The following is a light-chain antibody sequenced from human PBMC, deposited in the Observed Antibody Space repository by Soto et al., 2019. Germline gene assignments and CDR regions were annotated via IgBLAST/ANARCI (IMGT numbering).Light chain of an antibody. Sequence: EIVLTQSPGTLSLSPGERATLSCRASQSVNSGYLAWFQHKPGQAPRLLIHGASSSATGIPDRFSGTGSGTDFTLTISRLEPEDFAVYYCQQYGGSPWTFGQGTKVEIK. J-gene: IGKJ1*01. CDR3: QQYGGSPWT. CDR2: GAS. V-gene: IGKV3-20*01. CDR1: QSVNSGY.